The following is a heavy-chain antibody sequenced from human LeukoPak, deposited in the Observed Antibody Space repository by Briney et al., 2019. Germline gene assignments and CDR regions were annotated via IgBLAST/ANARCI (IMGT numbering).Heavy chain of an antibody. CDR3: AREMYAGWYFAFDI. CDR1: GFTFSSFT. D-gene: IGHD6-19*01. V-gene: IGHV3-21*01. Sequence: GSLRLSCTVSGFTFSSFTMNWVRQGPGKGLEWVASISNSGDYISYAHSLKGRFTISRDNAKNSLFLQMSSLRAEDTAVYYCAREMYAGWYFAFDIWGQGTMVTVSS. J-gene: IGHJ3*02. CDR2: ISNSGDYI.